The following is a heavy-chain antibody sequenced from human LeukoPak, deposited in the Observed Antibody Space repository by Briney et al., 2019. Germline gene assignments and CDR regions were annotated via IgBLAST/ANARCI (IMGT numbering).Heavy chain of an antibody. J-gene: IGHJ4*02. CDR1: GGSFTSNNYY. CDR2: IYYSGST. Sequence: SETLSLTCTVSGGSFTSNNYYWGWIRQPPGKGLEWIGSIYYSGSTYYNPSLKSRVTISLDTSKNQFSLKLTSVTAADTAVYYCAFNPMTTVTSYYFDYWGQGTLVTVSS. D-gene: IGHD4-17*01. CDR3: AFNPMTTVTSYYFDY. V-gene: IGHV4-39*01.